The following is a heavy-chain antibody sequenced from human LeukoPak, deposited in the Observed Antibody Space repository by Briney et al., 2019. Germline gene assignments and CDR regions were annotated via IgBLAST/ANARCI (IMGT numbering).Heavy chain of an antibody. D-gene: IGHD6-19*01. J-gene: IGHJ4*02. V-gene: IGHV3-23*01. CDR1: GFTFSSYG. Sequence: QPGGTLRLSCAASGFTFSSYGMSWVRQAPGKGLEWVSAISGSGGSTYYADSVKGRFTISRDNSKNTLYLQMNSLRAEDTAVYYCAKGYSSGWFFYWGQGTLVTVSS. CDR3: AKGYSSGWFFY. CDR2: ISGSGGST.